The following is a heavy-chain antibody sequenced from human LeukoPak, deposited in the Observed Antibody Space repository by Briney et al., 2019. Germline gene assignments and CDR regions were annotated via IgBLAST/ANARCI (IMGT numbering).Heavy chain of an antibody. CDR2: MNPNSGNT. CDR1: GYIFTAYY. D-gene: IGHD2-15*01. Sequence: ASMKVSCKASGYIFTAYYIHWVRQAPGQGLEWMGWMNPNSGNTGYAQKFQGRVTMTRNTSISTAYMELSSLRSEDTAVYYCARVGYCSGGSCFSYYYYGMDVWGQGTTVTVSS. J-gene: IGHJ6*02. V-gene: IGHV1-8*02. CDR3: ARVGYCSGGSCFSYYYYGMDV.